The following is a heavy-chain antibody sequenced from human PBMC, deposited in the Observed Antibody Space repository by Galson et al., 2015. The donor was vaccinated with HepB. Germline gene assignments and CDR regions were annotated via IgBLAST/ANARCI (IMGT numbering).Heavy chain of an antibody. Sequence: SVKVSCKASGCTFSNYEISWVRQAPGQGLEWMGGITPLIGAANYAQKFQGRVTITADEFTSTAYMELSTLTSEDTGVYYCARAFFGEPNLHYFVYWGQGTLLTVSS. J-gene: IGHJ4*02. CDR1: GCTFSNYE. V-gene: IGHV1-69*13. CDR2: ITPLIGAA. D-gene: IGHD3-3*01. CDR3: ARAFFGEPNLHYFVY.